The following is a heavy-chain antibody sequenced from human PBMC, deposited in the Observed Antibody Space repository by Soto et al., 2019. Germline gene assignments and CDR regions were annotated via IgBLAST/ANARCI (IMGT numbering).Heavy chain of an antibody. D-gene: IGHD2-15*01. CDR1: GFSFNEAW. CDR3: TTGSVEGI. V-gene: IGHV3-15*07. Sequence: EVQLVESAGGLVKPGGSLRLSCVASGFSFNEAWMNWDRQAPGEGLEWVGRIKTSAGGGATDYAAPVQGRFTISRDDSKNALYLHMNSLRTEDTAIYYCTTGSVEGIWGQGTTVTVSS. J-gene: IGHJ6*02. CDR2: IKTSAGGGAT.